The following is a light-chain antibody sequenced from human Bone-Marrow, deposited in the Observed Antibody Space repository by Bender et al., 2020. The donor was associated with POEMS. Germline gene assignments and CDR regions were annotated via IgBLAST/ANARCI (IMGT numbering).Light chain of an antibody. J-gene: IGLJ3*02. CDR2: DVN. Sequence: QSALTQPRSVSGSPGQSVTISCTGSSSDVGGYFYVSWYQHRPGRAPRVIIYDVNKRPSGVPDRFSGSKSANTASLTISGLQAEDEADYYCCSYTSSSTLLFGGGTKLTVL. V-gene: IGLV2-11*01. CDR1: SSDVGGYFY. CDR3: CSYTSSSTLL.